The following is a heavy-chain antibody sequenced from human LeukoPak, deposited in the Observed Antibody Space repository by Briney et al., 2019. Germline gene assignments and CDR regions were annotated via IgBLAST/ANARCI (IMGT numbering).Heavy chain of an antibody. CDR3: ARDLAVAGDDAFDI. Sequence: SETLSLTCTVSGGSTSSGSYYWSWIRQPAGKGLEWIGRIYISGSTNYNPSLKSRVTLSVDTSENQFSLKLSSVTAADTAVYYCARDLAVAGDDAFDIWGQGTMVTVSS. J-gene: IGHJ3*02. V-gene: IGHV4-61*02. CDR2: IYISGST. D-gene: IGHD6-19*01. CDR1: GGSTSSGSYY.